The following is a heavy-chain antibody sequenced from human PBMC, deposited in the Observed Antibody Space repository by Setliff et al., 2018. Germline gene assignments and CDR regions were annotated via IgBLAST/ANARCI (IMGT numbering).Heavy chain of an antibody. J-gene: IGHJ3*02. CDR2: IRGRTDNYAT. D-gene: IGHD5-18*01. V-gene: IGHV3-73*01. CDR1: GFSFSGSA. CDR3: TFARDGYDVFDI. Sequence: GGSVRLSCAASGFSFSGSAVYWVRQASVKGLEWIGRIRGRTDNYATAYAASVRGRFTISRDDSKNTAYLQMNSLKTEDTAVYYCTFARDGYDVFDIWGQGTMVTVSS.